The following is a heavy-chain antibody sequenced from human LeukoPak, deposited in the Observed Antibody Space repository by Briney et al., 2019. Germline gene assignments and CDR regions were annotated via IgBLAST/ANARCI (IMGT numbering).Heavy chain of an antibody. CDR1: GYTSTSYD. CDR2: MNPNSGNT. Sequence: GASVKVSCKASGYTSTSYDINWVRQATGQGLEWMGWMNPNSGNTGYAQKFQGRVTITRNTSISTAYMELSSLRSEDTAVYYCARASETAAAFDYWGQGTLVTVSS. J-gene: IGHJ4*02. CDR3: ARASETAAAFDY. V-gene: IGHV1-8*03. D-gene: IGHD6-13*01.